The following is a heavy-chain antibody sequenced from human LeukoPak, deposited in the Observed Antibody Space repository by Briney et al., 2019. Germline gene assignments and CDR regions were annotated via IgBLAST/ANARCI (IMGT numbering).Heavy chain of an antibody. Sequence: GGSLRLSCAASGFTSTSYGLHWVRQAPGKGLEWLAVISYDGINKYYADSVKGRFTISRDNSKNTLYLQMNSLRVEDTAVYYCAKGIRYCSSTSCYYVHYYYGMDVWGQGTTVTVSS. CDR1: GFTSTSYG. CDR2: ISYDGINK. J-gene: IGHJ6*02. D-gene: IGHD2-2*01. V-gene: IGHV3-30*18. CDR3: AKGIRYCSSTSCYYVHYYYGMDV.